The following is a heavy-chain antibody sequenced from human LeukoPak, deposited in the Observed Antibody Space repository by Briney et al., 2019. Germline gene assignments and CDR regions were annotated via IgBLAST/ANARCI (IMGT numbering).Heavy chain of an antibody. Sequence: GGSLRLSCAASGFTFSSYAMHWVRQAPGKGLEWVAVISYDGSNKYYADSVKGRFTISRDNSKNTLYLQMNSLRAEDTAVYCCARDGLSWIRGFDYWGQGTLVTVSS. D-gene: IGHD5-18*01. CDR2: ISYDGSNK. V-gene: IGHV3-30*04. CDR3: ARDGLSWIRGFDY. CDR1: GFTFSSYA. J-gene: IGHJ4*02.